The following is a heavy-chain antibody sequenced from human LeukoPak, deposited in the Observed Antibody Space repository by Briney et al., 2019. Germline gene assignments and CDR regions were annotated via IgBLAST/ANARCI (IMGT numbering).Heavy chain of an antibody. CDR1: DDSITMYY. V-gene: IGHV4-59*08. Sequence: SETLSLTCSVSDDSITMYYWTWIRQPPGKGLEWIGYVDHTGSTNFNPSLNGRVSISVDTSKNQFSLKLSSVTAADTAVYYCARGGVVIIGGNYFDYWGQGTLVTVSS. J-gene: IGHJ4*02. CDR2: VDHTGST. CDR3: ARGGVVIIGGNYFDY. D-gene: IGHD3-3*01.